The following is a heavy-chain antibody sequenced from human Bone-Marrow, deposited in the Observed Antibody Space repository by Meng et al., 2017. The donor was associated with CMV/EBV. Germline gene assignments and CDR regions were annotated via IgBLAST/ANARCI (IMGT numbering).Heavy chain of an antibody. CDR1: GYTFTSYG. V-gene: IGHV1-18*01. J-gene: IGHJ5*02. D-gene: IGHD2-15*01. CDR3: ASAKDFRGVWFDP. Sequence: ASVKVSCKASGYTFTSYGISWVRQAPGQGLEWMGWISAYNGNTNYAQKLQGRVTMTTDTSTSTAYMELRSLRSDDTAMYYCASAKDFRGVWFDPWGQGTLVTVSS. CDR2: ISAYNGNT.